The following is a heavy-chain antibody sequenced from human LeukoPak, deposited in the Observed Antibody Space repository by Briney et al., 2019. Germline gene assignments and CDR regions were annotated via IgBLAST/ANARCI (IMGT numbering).Heavy chain of an antibody. CDR1: GGSFSGYY. Sequence: SETLSLTCAVYGGSFSGYYWSWIRQPPGKGLEWIGEINHSGSTNYNPSLKSRVTISVDTSKNQFSLKLSSVTAADTAVYYCARSRIRTAYFDYWGQGTLVTVS. V-gene: IGHV4-34*01. D-gene: IGHD2-21*02. CDR2: INHSGST. J-gene: IGHJ4*02. CDR3: ARSRIRTAYFDY.